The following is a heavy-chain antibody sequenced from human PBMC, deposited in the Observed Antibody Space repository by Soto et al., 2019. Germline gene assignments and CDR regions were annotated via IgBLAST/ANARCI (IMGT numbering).Heavy chain of an antibody. D-gene: IGHD3-22*01. CDR3: ARYSRPRGYSPRDYYFDY. CDR2: INPSGGST. CDR1: GYTFTSYY. V-gene: IGHV1-46*01. J-gene: IGHJ4*02. Sequence: ASVKVSCKASGYTFTSYYMHWVRQAPGQGLEWMGIINPSGGSTSYAQKFQGRVTMTRDTSTSTVYMELSSLRSEDTAVYYCARYSRPRGYSPRDYYFDYWGQGTLVTVSS.